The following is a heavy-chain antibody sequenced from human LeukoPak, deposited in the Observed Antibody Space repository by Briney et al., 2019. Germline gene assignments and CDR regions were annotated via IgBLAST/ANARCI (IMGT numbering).Heavy chain of an antibody. V-gene: IGHV3-30*04. J-gene: IGHJ4*02. Sequence: GGSLRLSCAASGFTFSSYAMHWVRQAPGKGLEWVAVISYDGSNKYYADSVKGRFTISRDNSKNTLYLQMNSLRAEDTAVYYCARDLRIYDSSGYMDYWGQGTLATVSS. CDR2: ISYDGSNK. CDR1: GFTFSSYA. CDR3: ARDLRIYDSSGYMDY. D-gene: IGHD3-22*01.